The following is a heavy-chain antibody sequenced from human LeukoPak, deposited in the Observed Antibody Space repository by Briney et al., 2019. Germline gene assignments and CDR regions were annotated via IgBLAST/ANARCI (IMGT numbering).Heavy chain of an antibody. V-gene: IGHV3-66*02. J-gene: IGHJ3*02. Sequence: GGSLRLSCAASGFTFSSYSMNWVRQSSGKGLEWVSVIYGGGDTNYADSVKGRFTISRDNSKNTLSLQMNSLRTEDTAIYYCAGSGSYNAFDIWGQGTMVTVSS. CDR3: AGSGSYNAFDI. CDR1: GFTFSSYS. D-gene: IGHD1-26*01. CDR2: IYGGGDT.